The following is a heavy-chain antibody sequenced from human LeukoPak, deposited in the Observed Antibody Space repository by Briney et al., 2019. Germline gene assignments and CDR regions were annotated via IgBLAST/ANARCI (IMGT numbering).Heavy chain of an antibody. V-gene: IGHV3-23*01. CDR1: GFTFSSYA. J-gene: IGHJ4*02. Sequence: GGSLRLSCAASGFTFSSYAMSWVRQAPGKGLEWVSSISSSGSSTDYADSVKGRFTISRDDSKNTLYLQMNSLRAEDTAAYYCAKAQYNTSHYLGDSWGQGTLVTVSS. D-gene: IGHD1-20*01. CDR2: ISSSGSST. CDR3: AKAQYNTSHYLGDS.